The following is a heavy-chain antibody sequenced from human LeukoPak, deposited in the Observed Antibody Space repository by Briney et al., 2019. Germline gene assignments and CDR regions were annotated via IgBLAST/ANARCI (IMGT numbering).Heavy chain of an antibody. CDR1: GGSISSYY. CDR2: IYYSGST. CDR3: ARVLSAMVTQFDY. V-gene: IGHV4-59*01. Sequence: SETLSLTCTVSGGSISSYYWSWIRQPPGKGLEWIGYIYYSGSTNYNPSLKSRVTISVDTSKNQFSLKLSSVTAADTAVYYCARVLSAMVTQFDYWGQGTLVTVSS. D-gene: IGHD5-18*01. J-gene: IGHJ4*02.